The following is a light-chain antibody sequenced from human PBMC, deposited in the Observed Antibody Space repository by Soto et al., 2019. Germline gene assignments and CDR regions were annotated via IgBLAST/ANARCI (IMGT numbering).Light chain of an antibody. J-gene: IGKJ1*01. CDR3: QQSYSTRWT. V-gene: IGKV1-39*01. CDR1: QSISSY. Sequence: DIQMTQYPSSLSASVGDRVTITCRASQSISSYLNWDQQKPGKAPKLLIYAASSLQSGVPSRFSGSVSVTDFTLTISSLQPEDFATYYCQQSYSTRWTVGQGTKVEIK. CDR2: AAS.